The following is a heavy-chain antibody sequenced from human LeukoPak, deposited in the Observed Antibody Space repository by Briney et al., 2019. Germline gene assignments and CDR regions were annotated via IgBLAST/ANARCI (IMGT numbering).Heavy chain of an antibody. CDR3: ARPNYGDYDY. CDR2: ITGSGDNT. D-gene: IGHD4-17*01. CDR1: GFTFSNYA. J-gene: IGHJ4*02. V-gene: IGHV3-23*01. Sequence: GSLRLSCAASGFTFSNYAMHWVRQAPGKGLEWVSAITGSGDNTYYADSVKGRLTISRDNAKNSLDLQMNSLRAEDTAVYYCARPNYGDYDYWGQGTLVTVSS.